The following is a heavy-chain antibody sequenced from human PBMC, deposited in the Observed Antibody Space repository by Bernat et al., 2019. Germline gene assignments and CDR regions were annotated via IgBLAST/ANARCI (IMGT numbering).Heavy chain of an antibody. CDR2: IIPIFGTA. CDR3: ARAYYCDSSGYPFYYFDY. Sequence: QVQLVQSGAEVKKPGSSVKVSCKASGGTFSSYAISWVRQAPGQGLEWMGGIIPIFGTANYAQKFQGRVTITADKSTSTAYMELSSLRSEDTAVYYCARAYYCDSSGYPFYYFDYWGQGTLVTVSS. V-gene: IGHV1-69*06. J-gene: IGHJ4*02. CDR1: GGTFSSYA. D-gene: IGHD3-22*01.